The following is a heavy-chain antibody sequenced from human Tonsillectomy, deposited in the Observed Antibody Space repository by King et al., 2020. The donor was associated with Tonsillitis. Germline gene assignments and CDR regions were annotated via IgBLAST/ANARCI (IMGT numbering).Heavy chain of an antibody. J-gene: IGHJ4*02. V-gene: IGHV4-30-4*07. CDR1: GGSIISGGYS. CDR3: ARADSSGYFYY. CDR2: SYYNGNT. D-gene: IGHD3-22*01. Sequence: QLQESGPGLVKPSQTLSLTCAVSGGSIISGGYSWSWIRQPPGKGLEWIGYSYYNGNTYYNPSLKSRLTISVDTSKNQFSLRLTSVTAADTAVYYCARADSSGYFYYWGQGTLVTVSS.